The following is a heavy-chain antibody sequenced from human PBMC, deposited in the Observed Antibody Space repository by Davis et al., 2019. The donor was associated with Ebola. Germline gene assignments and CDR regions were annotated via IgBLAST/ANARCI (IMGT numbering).Heavy chain of an antibody. Sequence: PGGSLRLSCAASGFTFSSYSMNWVRQAPGKGLVWVSRINSDGSSTSYADSVKGRFTISRDNAKNSLYLQMNSLRAEDTALYYCAKAHRDSSSASDYGMDVWGQGTTVTVSS. J-gene: IGHJ6*02. CDR3: AKAHRDSSSASDYGMDV. V-gene: IGHV3-74*01. CDR1: GFTFSSYS. CDR2: INSDGSST. D-gene: IGHD6-6*01.